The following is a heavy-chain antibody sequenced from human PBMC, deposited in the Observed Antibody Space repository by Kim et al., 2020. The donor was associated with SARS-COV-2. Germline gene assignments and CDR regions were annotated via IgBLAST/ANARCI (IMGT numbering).Heavy chain of an antibody. CDR2: ISWNSGSI. V-gene: IGHV3-9*01. J-gene: IGHJ3*02. D-gene: IGHD3-10*01. CDR3: AKFGPWFGELFNAFDI. Sequence: GGSLRLSCAASGFTFDDYAMHWVRQAPGKGLEWVSGISWNSGSIGYADSVKGRFTISRDNAKNSLYLQMNSLRAEDTALYYCAKFGPWFGELFNAFDIWGQGTMVTVSS. CDR1: GFTFDDYA.